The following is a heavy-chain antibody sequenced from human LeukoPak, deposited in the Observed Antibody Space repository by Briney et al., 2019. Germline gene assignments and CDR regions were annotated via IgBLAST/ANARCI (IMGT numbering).Heavy chain of an antibody. CDR1: DYSISSNYF. Sequence: NPSETLSLTCTVSDYSISSNYFWGWIRQPPGKGLEWIGNIYHSGSTYYNPSLKSRLTISIDAPKNQFSLNLISVTAADTAIYYCARGYRFGKLLLGCPDPWGQGTLVTVSS. CDR2: IYHSGST. D-gene: IGHD3-10*01. CDR3: ARGYRFGKLLLGCPDP. V-gene: IGHV4-38-2*02. J-gene: IGHJ5*02.